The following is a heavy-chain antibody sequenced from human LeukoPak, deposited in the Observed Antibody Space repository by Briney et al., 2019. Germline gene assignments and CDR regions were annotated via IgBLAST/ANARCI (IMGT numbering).Heavy chain of an antibody. CDR2: ISSSGSTI. D-gene: IGHD6-6*01. CDR1: GFTFSDYY. CDR3: ARGRGLPVRPPNEGFLDY. Sequence: GSLRLSCAASGFTFSDYYMSWIRQAPGKGLEWVSYISSSGSTIYYADSVKGRFTISRDNAKNSLYLQMNSLRAEDTAVYYCARGRGLPVRPPNEGFLDYWGRGTLVTVSS. V-gene: IGHV3-11*01. J-gene: IGHJ4*02.